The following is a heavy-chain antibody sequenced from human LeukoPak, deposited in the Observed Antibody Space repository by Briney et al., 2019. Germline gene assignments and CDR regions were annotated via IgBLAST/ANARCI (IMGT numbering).Heavy chain of an antibody. CDR1: GYTFTDYF. D-gene: IGHD1-26*01. CDR3: AREYDSGIYSRGYYCDY. CDR2: INPKSGGT. J-gene: IGHJ4*02. V-gene: IGHV1-2*02. Sequence: ASVKVSCKASGYTFTDYFMNWVRQAPGQGLEWMGWINPKSGGTVYAQKLQDRVTMTTDTSTSTAYMELRSLSSDDTAVYFCAREYDSGIYSRGYYCDYWGQGTLVTVSS.